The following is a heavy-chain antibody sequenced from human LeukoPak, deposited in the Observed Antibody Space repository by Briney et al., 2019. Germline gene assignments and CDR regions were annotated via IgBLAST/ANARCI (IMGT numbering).Heavy chain of an antibody. CDR1: GGSISSYY. D-gene: IGHD6-13*01. CDR3: ARHPHIAAAVDC. V-gene: IGHV4-59*08. Sequence: SETLSLTCTVSGGSISSYYRRWIRQPPGKGLEWIGYIYYSGSTNYNPSLKSRVTISVDTSKNQFSLNLSSVTAAETAVYYCARHPHIAAAVDCWGQGTLVTVSS. CDR2: IYYSGST. J-gene: IGHJ4*02.